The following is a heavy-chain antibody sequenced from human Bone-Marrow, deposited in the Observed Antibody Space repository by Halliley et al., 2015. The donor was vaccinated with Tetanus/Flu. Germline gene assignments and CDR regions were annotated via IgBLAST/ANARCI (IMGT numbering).Heavy chain of an antibody. CDR2: IWYGGVNK. Sequence: VIWYGGVNKYYAASVKGRFTISRGNFKTTLDLQMNSLRVEDTAVYYCAGDSGTGPHSTGYGMDVWGQGTMVTVSS. J-gene: IGHJ6*02. CDR3: AGDSGTGPHSTGYGMDV. D-gene: IGHD3-9*01. V-gene: IGHV3-33*01.